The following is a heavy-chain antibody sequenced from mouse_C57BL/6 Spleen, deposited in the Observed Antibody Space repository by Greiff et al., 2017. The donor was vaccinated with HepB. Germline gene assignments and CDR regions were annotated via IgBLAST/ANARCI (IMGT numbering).Heavy chain of an antibody. CDR2: ISDGGSYT. V-gene: IGHV5-4*01. CDR1: GFTFSSYA. D-gene: IGHD2-1*01. CDR3: AREGNHGFAY. Sequence: EVKLMESGGGLVKPGGSLKLSCAASGFTFSSYAMSWVRQTPEKRLEWVATISDGGSYTYYPDNVKGRFTISRDNAKNNLYLQMGHLKSEDTAMYYCAREGNHGFAYWGQGTLVTVSA. J-gene: IGHJ3*01.